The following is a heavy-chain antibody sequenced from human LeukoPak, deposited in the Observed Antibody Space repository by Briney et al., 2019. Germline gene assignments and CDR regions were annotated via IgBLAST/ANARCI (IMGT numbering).Heavy chain of an antibody. CDR1: GGTFSSYA. D-gene: IGHD3-10*01. CDR3: ARASGFGELLTAFDI. V-gene: IGHV1-69*13. Sequence: ASVKVSCKASGGTFSSYAISWVRKAPGQGLEWMGGIIPIFGTANYAQKFQGRVTITADESTSTAYMELSSLRSEDAAVYYCARASGFGELLTAFDIWGQGTMVTVSS. CDR2: IIPIFGTA. J-gene: IGHJ3*02.